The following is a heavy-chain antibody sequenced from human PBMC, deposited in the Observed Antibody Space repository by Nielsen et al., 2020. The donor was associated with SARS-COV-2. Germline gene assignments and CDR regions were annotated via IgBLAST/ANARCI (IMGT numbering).Heavy chain of an antibody. D-gene: IGHD5-18*01. CDR3: ARGKLTATVFNYYYGMDV. CDR2: ISGGGGST. J-gene: IGHJ6*02. V-gene: IGHV3-23*01. Sequence: GESLKISCAASGFTFRAFAMSWVRQAPGKGLEWVSAISGGGGSTYYADSVKGRFTISRDNAKNSLYLQMNSLRAEDTAVYYCARGKLTATVFNYYYGMDVWGQGTTVTVSS. CDR1: GFTFRAFA.